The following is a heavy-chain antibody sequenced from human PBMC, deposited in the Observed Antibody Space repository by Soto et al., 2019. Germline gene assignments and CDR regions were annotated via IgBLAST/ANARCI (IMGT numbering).Heavy chain of an antibody. D-gene: IGHD4-17*01. V-gene: IGHV3-13*01. J-gene: IGHJ2*01. Sequence: EVQLVESGGGLVQPGGSLRLSCAASGFTFSSYDMHWVRQATGKGLEWVSAIGTAGDTYYPGSVKGRFTISRENAKNSLYLQMNSLRAGDTAVYYCARGTGGDDYGDYWYFDLWGRGTLVTVSS. CDR2: IGTAGDT. CDR1: GFTFSSYD. CDR3: ARGTGGDDYGDYWYFDL.